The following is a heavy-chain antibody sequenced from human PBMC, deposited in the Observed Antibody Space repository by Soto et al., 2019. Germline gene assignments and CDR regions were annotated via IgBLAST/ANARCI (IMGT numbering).Heavy chain of an antibody. CDR2: IYYSGST. V-gene: IGHV4-30-4*01. CDR3: ARDLDTAMGDWYGMDV. CDR1: GGSISSGDYY. J-gene: IGHJ6*02. D-gene: IGHD5-18*01. Sequence: QVQLPESGPGLVKPSQTLSLTCTVSGGSISSGDYYWSWIRQPPGKGLEWIGYIYYSGSTYYNPSLKSRVTISVDTSKNQFSLKLSSVTAADTAVYYCARDLDTAMGDWYGMDVWGQGTTVTVSS.